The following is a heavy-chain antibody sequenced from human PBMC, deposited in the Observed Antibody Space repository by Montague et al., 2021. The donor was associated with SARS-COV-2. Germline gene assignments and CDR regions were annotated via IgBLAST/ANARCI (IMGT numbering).Heavy chain of an antibody. CDR3: ARLLSYYYSIDV. J-gene: IGHJ6*02. Sequence: SLRLSCAASGFTFSSYGMHWVRQAPGKGLEWVAVIWYDGSNKYYADSVKGRFTISRDNSKNTLYLQMNSLRAEDTAVYYCARLLSYYYSIDVWGQGTTVTVSS. CDR2: IWYDGSNK. CDR1: GFTFSSYG. D-gene: IGHD2-15*01. V-gene: IGHV3-33*01.